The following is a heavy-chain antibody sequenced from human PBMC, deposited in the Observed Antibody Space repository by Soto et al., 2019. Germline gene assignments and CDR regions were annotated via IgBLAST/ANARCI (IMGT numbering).Heavy chain of an antibody. CDR3: ARDNRGIWNDYYYDYVMDV. Sequence: SVKVSCKASGGTFSSYAISWVRQAPGQGLEWMGGIIPIFGTANYAQKFQGRVTITADESTSTAYMELSSLRSEDTAVYYCARDNRGIWNDYYYDYVMDVWGQGTTVTVSS. CDR1: GGTFSSYA. CDR2: IIPIFGTA. D-gene: IGHD2-15*01. V-gene: IGHV1-69*13. J-gene: IGHJ6*02.